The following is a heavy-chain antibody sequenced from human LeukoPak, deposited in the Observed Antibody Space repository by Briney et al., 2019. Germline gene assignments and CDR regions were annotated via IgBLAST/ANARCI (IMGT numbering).Heavy chain of an antibody. J-gene: IGHJ3*02. CDR3: VRDGANWEEPNDAFDT. V-gene: IGHV4-4*07. CDR1: GASITSCY. D-gene: IGHD1-26*01. CDR2: LYTTGTT. Sequence: SETLSLTCAVSGASITSCYWSWVRQSAGKGLEWIGRLYTTGTTNYNPSLKSRVTMSGDSSKNQLSLTLTSVTAADTAVHYCVRDGANWEEPNDAFDTWGQGTLVTVSS.